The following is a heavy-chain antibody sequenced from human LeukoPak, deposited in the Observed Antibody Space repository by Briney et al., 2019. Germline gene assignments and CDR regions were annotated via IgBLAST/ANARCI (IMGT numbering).Heavy chain of an antibody. D-gene: IGHD3-10*01. CDR3: ARGRGGSGSYYNVGYFDY. Sequence: PGGSLRLSCAASGFTFSSYGMHWVRQAPGKGLESVAVIWYDGSNKCYADSVKGRFTISRDNSKNTLYLQMNSLRVEDTAAYHCARGRGGSGSYYNVGYFDYWGQGTLVTVSS. CDR2: IWYDGSNK. V-gene: IGHV3-30*19. CDR1: GFTFSSYG. J-gene: IGHJ4*02.